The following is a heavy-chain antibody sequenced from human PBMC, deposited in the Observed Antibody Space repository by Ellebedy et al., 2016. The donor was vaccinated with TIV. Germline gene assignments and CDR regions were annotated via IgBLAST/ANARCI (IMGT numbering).Heavy chain of an antibody. Sequence: PGGSLRLSCAASGFIFSTSIMHWVRQAPGKGLEWVAVISHDEITNSVEGRFTISRDNSRNTLYLQMNSLRVEDTAVYYCAKDSGRSGWISDYWGQGTLVTVSS. CDR3: AKDSGRSGWISDY. J-gene: IGHJ4*02. D-gene: IGHD3-10*01. CDR1: GFIFSTSI. CDR2: ISHDEIT. V-gene: IGHV3-30*04.